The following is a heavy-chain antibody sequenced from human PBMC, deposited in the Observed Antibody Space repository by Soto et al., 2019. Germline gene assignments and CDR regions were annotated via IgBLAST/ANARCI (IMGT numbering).Heavy chain of an antibody. J-gene: IGHJ4*02. CDR2: IYWDDDK. CDR1: GFSLSTSGVG. V-gene: IGHV2-5*02. Sequence: QITLKESGPTLVKPTQTLTLTCTFSGFSLSTSGVGVGWIRQPPGKALEWLALIYWDDDKRYSPSLKSRLTITKDTSKNQVVLTMTNMDPVDTATYYCAHGTEGKDMVIDFDYWGQGTLVTVSS. CDR3: AHGTEGKDMVIDFDY. D-gene: IGHD3-22*01.